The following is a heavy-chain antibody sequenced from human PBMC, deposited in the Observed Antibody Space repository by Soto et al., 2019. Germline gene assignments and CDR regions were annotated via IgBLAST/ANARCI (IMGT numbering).Heavy chain of an antibody. Sequence: QVQLQESGPGLVKPSETLSLTCTVSGVSISSYYWSWIRQPPGKGLEWIGYIYYSGNTNYNPSLKRRVTISIDAYKHQFSLELSSVTAADSAVYFCARGIGQQRPPLDWGQGTLVTVSS. CDR3: ARGIGQQRPPLD. V-gene: IGHV4-59*01. J-gene: IGHJ4*02. D-gene: IGHD6-25*01. CDR1: GVSISSYY. CDR2: IYYSGNT.